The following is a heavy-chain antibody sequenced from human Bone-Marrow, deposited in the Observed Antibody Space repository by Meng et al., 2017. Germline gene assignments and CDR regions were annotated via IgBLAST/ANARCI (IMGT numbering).Heavy chain of an antibody. Sequence: QLQLQQGGSGLLKPSGTLSLTCVVSGGSFSDYYWSWIRQPPGKGLEWIGEINHSGSTNYNPSLESRATISVDTSQNNLSLKLSSVTAADSAVYYCARGPTTMAHDFDYWGQGTLVTVSS. J-gene: IGHJ4*02. V-gene: IGHV4-34*01. D-gene: IGHD4-11*01. CDR2: INHSGST. CDR1: GGSFSDYY. CDR3: ARGPTTMAHDFDY.